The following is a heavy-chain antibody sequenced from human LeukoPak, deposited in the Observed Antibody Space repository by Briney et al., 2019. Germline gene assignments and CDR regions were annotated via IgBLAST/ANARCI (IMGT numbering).Heavy chain of an antibody. CDR3: ARGLRYCSSTSCYPYSFDY. CDR2: INPNSGGT. V-gene: IGHV1-2*02. D-gene: IGHD2-2*01. J-gene: IGHJ4*02. Sequence: ASVKVSCKASGYTFTGYYMHWVRQAPGQGLEWMGWINPNSGGTNYAQKFQGRVTMTRDTSISTAYMELSRLRSDDTAVYYCARGLRYCSSTSCYPYSFDYWGQGTLVTVSS. CDR1: GYTFTGYY.